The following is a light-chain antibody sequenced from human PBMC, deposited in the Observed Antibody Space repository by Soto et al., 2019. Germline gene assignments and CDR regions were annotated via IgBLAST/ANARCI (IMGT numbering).Light chain of an antibody. CDR1: QSLLHSNGYNY. CDR3: LQALQTPLYT. CDR2: LGS. Sequence: DIVMAQSPLSLPVTPGEPASISCRSSQSLLHSNGYNYLDWYLQKPGQSPQLLIYLGSYRASGVPDRFSGSGSGTDFTLKISRVEAEDIGVYYCLQALQTPLYTFGQGTKVDIK. J-gene: IGKJ2*01. V-gene: IGKV2-28*01.